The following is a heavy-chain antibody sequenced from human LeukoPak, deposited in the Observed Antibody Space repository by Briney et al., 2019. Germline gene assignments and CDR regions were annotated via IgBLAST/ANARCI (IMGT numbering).Heavy chain of an antibody. CDR3: AREPGGFGLNYYYYYGMDV. J-gene: IGHJ6*02. Sequence: GGSLRLSCAASGFTFSSYGMHWVRQAPGKGLERVAVIWYDGSNKYYAGSVKGRFTISRDNSKNTLYLQMNSLRAEDTAVYYCAREPGGFGLNYYYYYGMDVWGQGTTVTVSS. CDR2: IWYDGSNK. CDR1: GFTFSSYG. V-gene: IGHV3-33*01. D-gene: IGHD1-14*01.